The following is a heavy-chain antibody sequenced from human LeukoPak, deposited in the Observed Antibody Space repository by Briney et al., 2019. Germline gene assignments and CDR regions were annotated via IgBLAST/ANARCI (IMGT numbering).Heavy chain of an antibody. CDR1: GGSISSSSYY. CDR2: IYYSGST. J-gene: IGHJ4*02. CDR3: ARQGGTMVRENYFDY. Sequence: SETLSLTCTVSGGSISSSSYYWGWIRQPPGKGLEWIGSIYYSGSTYYNPSLKSRVTISVDTSKNQFSLKLSSVTAADTAVYYCARQGGTMVRENYFDYWGQGTLVTVSS. V-gene: IGHV4-39*01. D-gene: IGHD3-10*01.